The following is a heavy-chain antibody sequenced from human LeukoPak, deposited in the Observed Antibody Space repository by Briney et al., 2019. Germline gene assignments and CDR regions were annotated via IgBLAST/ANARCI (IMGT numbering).Heavy chain of an antibody. V-gene: IGHV4-4*07. J-gene: IGHJ5*02. CDR2: IYTSGST. D-gene: IGHD2/OR15-2a*01. CDR3: ARRPELSTDNWFDP. CDR1: GGSISSYY. Sequence: PSETLSLTCTVSGGSISSYYWSWIRQPAGKGLEWIGRIYTSGSTNYNPSLKSRVTISVDTSKNQFSLKLSSVTAADTAVYYCARRPELSTDNWFDPWGQGTLVTVSS.